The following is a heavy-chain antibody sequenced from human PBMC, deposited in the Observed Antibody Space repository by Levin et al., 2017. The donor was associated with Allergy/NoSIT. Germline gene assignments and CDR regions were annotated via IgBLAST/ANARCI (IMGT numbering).Heavy chain of an antibody. J-gene: IGHJ6*02. D-gene: IGHD3-10*01. CDR3: ARDRQVRGVIFHGDYYYNGMDV. CDR1: SYTFTSYG. Sequence: PWASVKVSCKASSYTFTSYGISWVRQAPGQGLEWMGWISAYNGDTNYAQNLQGRVTMTTDTSTSTAYMELRSLRSDDTAVYYCARDRQVRGVIFHGDYYYNGMDVWGQGTTVTVSS. V-gene: IGHV1-18*01. CDR2: ISAYNGDT.